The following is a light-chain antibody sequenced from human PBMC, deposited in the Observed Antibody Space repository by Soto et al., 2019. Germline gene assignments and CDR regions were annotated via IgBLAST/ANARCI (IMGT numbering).Light chain of an antibody. CDR2: DAS. CDR3: QQYNNWPLG. CDR1: QSFNSD. J-gene: IGKJ4*01. Sequence: EIVMTQSPATLSVSPGERATLSCRASQSFNSDLAWYQQKPGQAPRLLIHDASTRATGIPVRFSGSGSGTEFTLTISSLQSEDFAIYYCQQYNNWPLGFGGGTKVEIK. V-gene: IGKV3-15*01.